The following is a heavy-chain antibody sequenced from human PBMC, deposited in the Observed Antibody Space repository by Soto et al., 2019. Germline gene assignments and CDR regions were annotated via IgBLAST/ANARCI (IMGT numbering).Heavy chain of an antibody. D-gene: IGHD4-17*01. J-gene: IGHJ4*02. CDR2: IYYSGST. CDR1: GGSVSSGSYY. CDR3: ARASPYGDYALDY. Sequence: PSETLSLTCTVSGGSVSSGSYYWSWIRQPPGKGLEWIGYIYYSGSTNYNPSLKSRVTISVDTSKNQFSLKLRSVTAADTAVYYCARASPYGDYALDYWGQGTLVTVSS. V-gene: IGHV4-61*01.